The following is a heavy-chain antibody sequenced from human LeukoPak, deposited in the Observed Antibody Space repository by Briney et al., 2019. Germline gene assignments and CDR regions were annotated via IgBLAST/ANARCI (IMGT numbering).Heavy chain of an antibody. J-gene: IGHJ4*02. CDR1: GFTVSNNY. D-gene: IGHD6-6*01. V-gene: IGHV3-53*01. CDR2: IYSDGNT. CDR3: ARNGAARPLDY. Sequence: GGSLRLSCEVSGFTVSNNYMSWVRQAPGKGLEWVSVIYSDGNTFYADSVKGRFTISRDNSKNTLHLQMSSLRTEDTAVYYCARNGAARPLDYWGQGTLVTVSP.